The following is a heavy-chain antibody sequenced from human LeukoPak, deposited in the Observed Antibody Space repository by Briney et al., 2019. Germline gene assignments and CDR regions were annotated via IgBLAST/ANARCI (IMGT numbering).Heavy chain of an antibody. V-gene: IGHV1-69*05. CDR3: ASGVGATGAFDI. J-gene: IGHJ3*02. D-gene: IGHD1-26*01. CDR1: GGTFSSYA. CDR2: IIPIFGTA. Sequence: SVKVSCKASGGTFSSYAISWVRQAPGQGLEWMGGIIPIFGTANYAQKFQGRVTITTDESTSTAYMELSSLRSEDTAVYYCASGVGATGAFDIWGQGTMVTVSS.